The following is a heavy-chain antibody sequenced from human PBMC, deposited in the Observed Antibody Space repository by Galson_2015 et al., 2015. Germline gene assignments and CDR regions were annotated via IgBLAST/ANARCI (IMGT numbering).Heavy chain of an antibody. V-gene: IGHV3-53*01. J-gene: IGHJ6*03. CDR3: AREGSGSSGYMDV. Sequence: LRLSCAASGFTVSSNYLSWVRQAPGKGLEWVSVIYSGGSTYYADSVKGRFTISRDNSKNTLYLQMNSLRAEDTAVYYCAREGSGSSGYMDVWGKGTTVTVPS. CDR1: GFTVSSNY. D-gene: IGHD6-6*01. CDR2: IYSGGST.